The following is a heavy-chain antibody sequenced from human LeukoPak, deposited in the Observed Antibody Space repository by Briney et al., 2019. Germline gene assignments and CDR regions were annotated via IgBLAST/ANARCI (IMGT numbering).Heavy chain of an antibody. CDR3: ASVGGSGYDYGDY. J-gene: IGHJ4*02. CDR2: IIPIFGTA. Sequence: SVKVSRKASGGTFISYAISWVRQAPGQGLEWMGGIIPIFGTANYAQKFQGRVTITTDESTSTAYMELSSLRSEDTAVYYCASVGGSGYDYGDYWGQGTLVTVSS. CDR1: GGTFISYA. V-gene: IGHV1-69*05. D-gene: IGHD5-12*01.